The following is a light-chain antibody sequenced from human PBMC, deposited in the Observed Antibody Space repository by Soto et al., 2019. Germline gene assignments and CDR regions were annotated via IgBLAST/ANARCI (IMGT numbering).Light chain of an antibody. CDR3: QQYDSSPLT. CDR2: GAS. J-gene: IGKJ4*01. Sequence: IVLTQSPGTLSLSPGERATLSCRASQSVSSSYLAWYQQKPGQAPRLLIYGASSRATGIPDRFSGSGSGADFTLTISRLEPEDFAVYYCQQYDSSPLTFGGGAEVEIK. V-gene: IGKV3-20*01. CDR1: QSVSSSY.